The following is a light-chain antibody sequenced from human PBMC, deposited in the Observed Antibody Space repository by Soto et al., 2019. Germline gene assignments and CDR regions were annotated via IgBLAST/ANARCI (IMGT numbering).Light chain of an antibody. V-gene: IGKV1-8*01. J-gene: IGKJ1*01. Sequence: AIRMTQSPSSLSASTGDRVTITCRASQGISSYLAWYQQKPGKAPKLLICAASTLQSGVPSRFSGSGSGTDFTLTISCLQSEDFAVYYCQQYNNWPRTFGQGTKV. CDR2: AAS. CDR1: QGISSY. CDR3: QQYNNWPRT.